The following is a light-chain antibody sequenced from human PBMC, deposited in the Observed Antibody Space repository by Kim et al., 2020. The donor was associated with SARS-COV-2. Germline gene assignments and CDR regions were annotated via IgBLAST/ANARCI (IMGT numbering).Light chain of an antibody. V-gene: IGLV3-1*01. J-gene: IGLJ2*01. CDR1: KLGDKY. CDR3: QAWDSSTVV. CDR2: QDS. Sequence: SYELTQPPSVSVSPGQTASITCSGDKLGDKYACWYQQKPGQSPVVVIYQDSKRHSGIPERFSGSNSGNTATLTISGTQAMDEADYYCQAWDSSTVVFGGGTQLTVL.